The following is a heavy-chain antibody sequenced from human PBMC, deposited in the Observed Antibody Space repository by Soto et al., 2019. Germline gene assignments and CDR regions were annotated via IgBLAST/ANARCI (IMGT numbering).Heavy chain of an antibody. Sequence: GGSLRLSCAASGFTFISYAMSWVRQAPGKGLEWVSAISGSGDSTYYADSVKGRYTISRDRSKNTLYVQMNRLRAEDTAVYYCAKGNYDFWSGYLIGLYFDYWGQGTLVTVSS. V-gene: IGHV3-23*01. CDR2: ISGSGDST. CDR3: AKGNYDFWSGYLIGLYFDY. D-gene: IGHD3-3*01. CDR1: GFTFISYA. J-gene: IGHJ4*02.